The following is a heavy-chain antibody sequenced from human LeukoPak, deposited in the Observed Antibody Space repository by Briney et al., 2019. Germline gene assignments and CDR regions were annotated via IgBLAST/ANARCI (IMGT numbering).Heavy chain of an antibody. J-gene: IGHJ6*03. V-gene: IGHV1-18*01. D-gene: IGHD3-10*01. Sequence: GASVKVSCKASGYTFTSYGISWVRQAPGQGLEWMGWISAYNGNTNYAQKLQGRVTMTTDTSTSTAYMELRSLRSDDTAVYYCARVEPQMVRGASYYYYYMDVWGKGTTVTISS. CDR2: ISAYNGNT. CDR1: GYTFTSYG. CDR3: ARVEPQMVRGASYYYYYMDV.